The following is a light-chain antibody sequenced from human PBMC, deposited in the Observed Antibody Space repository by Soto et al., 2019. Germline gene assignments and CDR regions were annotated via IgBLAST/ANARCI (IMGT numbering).Light chain of an antibody. J-gene: IGKJ2*01. V-gene: IGKV3-15*01. CDR3: QQGHNWPLT. CDR2: CAS. Sequence: ERVMTQSPATLSVSPGESATLSCRASQSISSELAWYQQKPGQPPRLLIYCASTRATGVPASFTGSGSGSVFTLTISGLQSEDFAVYYCQQGHNWPLTFGQGTRLEI. CDR1: QSISSE.